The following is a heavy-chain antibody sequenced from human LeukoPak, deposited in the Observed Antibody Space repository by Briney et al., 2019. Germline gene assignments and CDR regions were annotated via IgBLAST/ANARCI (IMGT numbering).Heavy chain of an antibody. Sequence: PSETLSLACAVYGGSFSGYYWSWIRQPPGKGLEWIGEINHSGSTNYNPSLKSRVTISVDTSKNQFSLKLSSVTAADTAVYYCARAAGRASLWGQGTLVTVSS. CDR3: ARAAGRASL. V-gene: IGHV4-34*01. CDR2: INHSGST. D-gene: IGHD5-12*01. J-gene: IGHJ4*02. CDR1: GGSFSGYY.